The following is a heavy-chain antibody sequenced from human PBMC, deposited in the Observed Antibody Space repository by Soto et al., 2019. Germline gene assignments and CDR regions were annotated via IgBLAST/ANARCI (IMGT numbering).Heavy chain of an antibody. CDR1: RGSISSYY. Sequence: PSETLSLPCTVPRGSISSYYRSWILQPPGKGLEWIGYIYYSGSTNYNPSLKSRVTISVDTSKNQFSLKLSSVTAADTAVYYCARGSGWTEFYYYYGMDVWGQGTTVTVS. J-gene: IGHJ6*02. CDR2: IYYSGST. CDR3: ARGSGWTEFYYYYGMDV. V-gene: IGHV4-59*01. D-gene: IGHD6-19*01.